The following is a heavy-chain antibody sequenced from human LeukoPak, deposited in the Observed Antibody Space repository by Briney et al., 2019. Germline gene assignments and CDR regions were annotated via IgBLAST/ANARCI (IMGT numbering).Heavy chain of an antibody. CDR1: GFTLSSYA. V-gene: IGHV3-23*01. CDR2: LSGSGGTT. J-gene: IGHJ4*02. D-gene: IGHD1-26*01. Sequence: PGGSLRLSCAASGFTLSSYAMTWVRQAPGKGLEWVSALSGSGGTTYSADSARGRFTISGDNSRNTLYLQMSSLRAEDTAVYYCAKGISALVGANPLGYWGQGTLVTVFS. CDR3: AKGISALVGANPLGY.